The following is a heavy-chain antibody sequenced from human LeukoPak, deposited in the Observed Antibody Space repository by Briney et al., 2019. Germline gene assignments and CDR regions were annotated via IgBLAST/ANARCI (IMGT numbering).Heavy chain of an antibody. CDR1: GFTFSSYG. CDR2: ISYDGSNK. Sequence: GRSLRLSCAASGFTFSSYGMHWVRQAPGKGLEWVAVISYDGSNKYYVDSVKGRFTISRDNSKNTLYLQMNSLRAEDTAVYYCAKRRSPGSGWYFENYFDYWGQGTLVTVSS. CDR3: AKRRSPGSGWYFENYFDY. J-gene: IGHJ4*02. V-gene: IGHV3-30*18. D-gene: IGHD6-19*01.